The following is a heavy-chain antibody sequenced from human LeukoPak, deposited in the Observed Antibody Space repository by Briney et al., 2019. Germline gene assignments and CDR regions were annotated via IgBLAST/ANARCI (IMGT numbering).Heavy chain of an antibody. CDR2: ISGNGSKT. J-gene: IGHJ4*02. V-gene: IGHV3-23*01. CDR1: GFPLSSYA. CDR3: ARFGDYGEY. D-gene: IGHD4-17*01. Sequence: GGSLRLSCAASGFPLSSYAMSWVRQASGKGLEWVSGISGNGSKTFYTRSVRGRFTISRDNSRNTVFLHLDSLRAEDTALYYCARFGDYGEYWGQGTLVTVSS.